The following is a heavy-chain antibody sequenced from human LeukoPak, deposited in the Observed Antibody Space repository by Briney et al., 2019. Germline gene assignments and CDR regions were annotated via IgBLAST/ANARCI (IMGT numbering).Heavy chain of an antibody. J-gene: IGHJ5*02. CDR1: GGSFRGYY. Sequence: SETLSLTCAVYGGSFRGYYWSWIRQPPGKGLEWIGEINHSGSTNYNPSLKSRVTISVDTSKNQFSLKLSSVTAADTAVYYSARGPYGSGTLRSRNWFDPWGQGTLVTVSS. CDR3: ARGPYGSGTLRSRNWFDP. CDR2: INHSGST. V-gene: IGHV4-34*01. D-gene: IGHD3-10*01.